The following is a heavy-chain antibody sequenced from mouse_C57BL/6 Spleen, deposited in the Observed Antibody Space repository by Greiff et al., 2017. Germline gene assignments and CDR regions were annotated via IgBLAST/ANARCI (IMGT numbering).Heavy chain of an antibody. Sequence: VHLVESGPELVKPGASVKISCKASGYAFSSSWMNWVKQRPGKGLEWIGRIYPGDGDTNYNGKFKGKATLTADKSSSTAYMQLSSLTSEDSAVYFCAHDYESFDYWGQGTTLTVSS. V-gene: IGHV1-82*01. CDR1: GYAFSSSW. D-gene: IGHD2-4*01. CDR2: IYPGDGDT. J-gene: IGHJ2*01. CDR3: AHDYESFDY.